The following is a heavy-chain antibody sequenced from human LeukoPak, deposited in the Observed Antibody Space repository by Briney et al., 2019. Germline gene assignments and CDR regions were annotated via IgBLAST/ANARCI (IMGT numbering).Heavy chain of an antibody. CDR1: GGTFSSYA. Sequence: GASVKVSCKASGGTFSSYAISWVRQAPGQGLEWMGRIIPILGIANYAQKFQGRVTITADKSTSTAYMELSSLRSEDTAVYYCAGSPGYCSGGSCSSDKNWFDPWGQGTLVTVSS. CDR3: AGSPGYCSGGSCSSDKNWFDP. J-gene: IGHJ5*02. CDR2: IIPILGIA. V-gene: IGHV1-69*04. D-gene: IGHD2-15*01.